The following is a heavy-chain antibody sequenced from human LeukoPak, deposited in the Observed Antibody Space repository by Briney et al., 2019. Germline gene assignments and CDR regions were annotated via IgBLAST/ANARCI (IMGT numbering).Heavy chain of an antibody. Sequence: GGSLRLSCAASEFTFSSYWMHWVRQAPGKGLVWVSHINSDGSTTNYADSVKGRFTISRDNAKNTLYLQMNSLRAEDTAVYYCARAYCSGGTCYFDPWGQGTLVTVSS. D-gene: IGHD2-15*01. J-gene: IGHJ5*02. CDR2: INSDGSTT. CDR3: ARAYCSGGTCYFDP. V-gene: IGHV3-74*01. CDR1: EFTFSSYW.